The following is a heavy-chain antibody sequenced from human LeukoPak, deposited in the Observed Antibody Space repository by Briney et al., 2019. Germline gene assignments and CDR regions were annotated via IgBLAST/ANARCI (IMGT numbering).Heavy chain of an antibody. Sequence: SETLSLTCTVSGGSISSYYWSWIRQPPGKGLEWIGYIYYSGSTNYNPSLKSRVTISVDTSKNQFSLKLSSVTAADTAVYYCARVHRTIFGVVITKNWFDPWGQGTLVTVSS. D-gene: IGHD3-3*01. CDR1: GGSISSYY. V-gene: IGHV4-59*12. CDR2: IYYSGST. J-gene: IGHJ5*02. CDR3: ARVHRTIFGVVITKNWFDP.